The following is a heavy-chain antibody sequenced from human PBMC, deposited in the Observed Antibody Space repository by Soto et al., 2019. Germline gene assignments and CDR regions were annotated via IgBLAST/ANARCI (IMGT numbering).Heavy chain of an antibody. Sequence: QVQLQESGPGLVKPSQTLSLTCTVSGGSISSGGYYWSWIRQHPGKGLEWIGYIYYSGSTYYNPSLYGRVTISVDTSKNQFSLKLCAVTAGVTAVYSCARVFCSGGSCYSENWFDPLGQGTLVTVSS. V-gene: IGHV4-31*03. J-gene: IGHJ5*02. CDR2: IYYSGST. CDR1: GGSISSGGYY. CDR3: ARVFCSGGSCYSENWFDP. D-gene: IGHD2-15*01.